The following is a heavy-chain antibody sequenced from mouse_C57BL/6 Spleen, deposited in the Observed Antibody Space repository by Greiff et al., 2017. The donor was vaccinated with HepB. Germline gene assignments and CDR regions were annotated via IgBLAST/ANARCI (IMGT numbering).Heavy chain of an antibody. D-gene: IGHD1-1*01. CDR2: IDPSDSYT. V-gene: IGHV1-69*01. CDR3: ARYGSSAY. Sequence: QVQLQQPGAELVMPGASVKLSCKASGYTFTSYWMHWVKQRPGQGLEWIGEIDPSDSYTNYNQKFKGKSTLTVDKSSSTAYMQLSSLTSEDSAVYNCARYGSSAYWGQGTLVTVSA. CDR1: GYTFTSYW. J-gene: IGHJ3*01.